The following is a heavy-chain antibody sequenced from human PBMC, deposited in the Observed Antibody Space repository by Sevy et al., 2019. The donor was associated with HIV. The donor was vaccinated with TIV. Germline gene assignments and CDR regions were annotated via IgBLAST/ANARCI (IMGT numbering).Heavy chain of an antibody. V-gene: IGHV3-49*03. CDR3: TRELGYCSGGSCYSGGYFDL. CDR2: IRSKAYGGTT. D-gene: IGHD2-15*01. Sequence: GGSLRLSCTASVFTFGDYAMSWFRQAPGKGLEWVGFIRSKAYGGTTEYAASVKGRFTISRDDSKSIAYLQMNSLKTEDTAVYYCTRELGYCSGGSCYSGGYFDLWGRGTLVTVSS. J-gene: IGHJ2*01. CDR1: VFTFGDYA.